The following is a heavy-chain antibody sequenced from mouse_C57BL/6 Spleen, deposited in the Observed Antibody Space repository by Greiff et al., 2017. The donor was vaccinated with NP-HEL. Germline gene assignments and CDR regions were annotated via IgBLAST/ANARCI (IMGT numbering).Heavy chain of an antibody. CDR1: GYTFTSYW. CDR2: IYPGSGST. CDR3: ARVNYYGSSYGWFAY. Sequence: QVQLQQPGAELVKPGASVKMSCKASGYTFTSYWITWVKQRPGQGLEWIGDIYPGSGSTNYNEKFKSKATLTVDTSSSTAYMQLSSLTSEDSAVYYCARVNYYGSSYGWFAYWGQGTLVTVSA. D-gene: IGHD1-1*01. J-gene: IGHJ3*01. V-gene: IGHV1-55*01.